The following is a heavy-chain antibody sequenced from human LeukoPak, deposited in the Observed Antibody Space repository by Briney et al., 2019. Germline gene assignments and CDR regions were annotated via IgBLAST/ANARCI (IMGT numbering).Heavy chain of an antibody. CDR2: VNLQGST. Sequence: SETLSLTCGVSGGSITSTNYWTWVRQPPGKGLEWIGEVNLQGSTNYNPSLKSRVSISVDSSKNQFSLKVSSVTAADTAVYYCARGSDTAAGLYWGQGTLVTVSS. D-gene: IGHD6-13*01. CDR1: GGSITSTNY. V-gene: IGHV4-4*02. J-gene: IGHJ4*02. CDR3: ARGSDTAAGLY.